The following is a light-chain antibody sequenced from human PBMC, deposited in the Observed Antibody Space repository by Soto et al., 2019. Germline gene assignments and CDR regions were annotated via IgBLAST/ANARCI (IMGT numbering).Light chain of an antibody. CDR2: DVS. J-gene: IGLJ1*01. CDR1: SSDVGSNNG. CDR3: SSYTISSTYV. Sequence: QSALTQPPSVSGSPGQSVTISCTRTSSDVGSNNGVSWYQQPPGTAPKLMIYDVSNRPSGVPDRFSGCKSGNTASLTISGLQAEDEGDYYCSSYTISSTYVFGTGTKLTVL. V-gene: IGLV2-18*02.